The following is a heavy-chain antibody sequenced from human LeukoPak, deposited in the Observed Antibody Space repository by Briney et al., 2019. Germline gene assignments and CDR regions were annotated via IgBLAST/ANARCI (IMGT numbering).Heavy chain of an antibody. Sequence: SETLSLTCTVSGGSISSGSYYWSWIRQPAGKGLDWIGRVYTSRTNYNPSLKSRVTMSVDTSKNQFSLKLTSVTAADTAVYYCARVAIAVAGNNWFDPWGQGTLVTVSS. CDR1: GGSISSGSYY. J-gene: IGHJ5*02. CDR3: ARVAIAVAGNNWFDP. D-gene: IGHD6-19*01. CDR2: VYTSRT. V-gene: IGHV4-61*02.